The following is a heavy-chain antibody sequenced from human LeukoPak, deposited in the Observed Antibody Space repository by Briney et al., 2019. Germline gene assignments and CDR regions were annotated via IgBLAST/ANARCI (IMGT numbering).Heavy chain of an antibody. D-gene: IGHD3-22*01. CDR2: IYHSGST. J-gene: IGHJ3*01. Sequence: NPGGSLRLSCAASGFTFRSYWMTWVRQAPGKGLEWIGTIYHSGSTYYNPSLNSRVTISIDTSKNQFSLKLTSVTAADTAVYYCANSWYYLDSSGLPKSDAFDRWGQGTLVTVSS. CDR3: ANSWYYLDSSGLPKSDAFDR. V-gene: IGHV4-38-2*01. CDR1: GFTFRSYW.